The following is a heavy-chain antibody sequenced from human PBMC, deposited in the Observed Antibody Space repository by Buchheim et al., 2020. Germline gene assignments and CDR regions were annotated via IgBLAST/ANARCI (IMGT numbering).Heavy chain of an antibody. J-gene: IGHJ4*02. CDR3: ARDDVGGVIAAFFDY. Sequence: QVQLVESGGGVVQPGRSLRLSCAASGFTFSSYAMHWVRQAPGKGLEWVAVISYDGSNKYYADSVKGRFTISRDNSKKTLYLQMNSLRAEDTAVYYCARDDVGGVIAAFFDYWGQGTL. CDR2: ISYDGSNK. CDR1: GFTFSSYA. D-gene: IGHD3-16*02. V-gene: IGHV3-30-3*01.